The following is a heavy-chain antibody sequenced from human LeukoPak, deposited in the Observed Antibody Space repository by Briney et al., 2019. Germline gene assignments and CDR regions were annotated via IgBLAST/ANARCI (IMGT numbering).Heavy chain of an antibody. D-gene: IGHD6-13*01. CDR1: GFTFSSYS. CDR3: ARDLSYSSSWYYFDY. J-gene: IGHJ4*02. V-gene: IGHV3-21*01. Sequence: GGSLGLSCAASGFTFSSYSMNWVRQAPGKGLEWVSSISSSSSYIYYADSVKGRFTISRDNAKNSLYLQMNSLRAEDTAVYYCARDLSYSSSWYYFDYWGQGTLVTVSS. CDR2: ISSSSSYI.